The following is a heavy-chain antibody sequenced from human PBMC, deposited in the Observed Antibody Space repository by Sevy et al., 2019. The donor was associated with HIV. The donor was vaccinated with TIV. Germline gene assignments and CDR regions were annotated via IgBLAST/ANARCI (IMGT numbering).Heavy chain of an antibody. J-gene: IGHJ4*02. CDR3: VTHCTPGY. D-gene: IGHD2-2*01. Sequence: GGSRRLSCAASGFTFSAYGMHWVRQAPGKGLEWVAFIRYDGSNQFYADSVKGRFTISRDNSNNTLYLQMNTLRTEDTAVYYCVTHCTPGYWGQGTLVTVSS. V-gene: IGHV3-30*02. CDR1: GFTFSAYG. CDR2: IRYDGSNQ.